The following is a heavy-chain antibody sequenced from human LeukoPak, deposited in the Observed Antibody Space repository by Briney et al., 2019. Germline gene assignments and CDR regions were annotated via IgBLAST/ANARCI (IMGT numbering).Heavy chain of an antibody. Sequence: PGGSLRLSCAASGFTVSSNYMSWVRQAPGKGLEWVSVIYSGGSTYYADSVKGRFTISRDNSKNTLYLQMNSLRAEDTAVYYCASFRIVGALTGFDYWGQGTLGAVSS. J-gene: IGHJ4*02. CDR2: IYSGGST. V-gene: IGHV3-66*02. D-gene: IGHD1-26*01. CDR3: ASFRIVGALTGFDY. CDR1: GFTVSSNY.